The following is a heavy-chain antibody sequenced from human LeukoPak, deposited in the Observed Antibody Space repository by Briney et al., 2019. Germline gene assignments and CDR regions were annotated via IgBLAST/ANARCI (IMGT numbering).Heavy chain of an antibody. CDR1: GGSISSYY. CDR2: ISYSGST. D-gene: IGHD3-22*01. J-gene: IGHJ4*02. Sequence: PSETLSLTCTVSGGSISSYYWSWIRLPPGKGLEWIGFISYSGSTNYNPSLRSRVTISLDTSKNQFSLHLSSVTGADTAVYYCERGGPGSGWHYYLDYWGQGTLVTVSS. V-gene: IGHV4-59*01. CDR3: ERGGPGSGWHYYLDY.